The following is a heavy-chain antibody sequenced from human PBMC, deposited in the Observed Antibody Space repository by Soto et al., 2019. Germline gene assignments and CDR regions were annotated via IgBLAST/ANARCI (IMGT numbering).Heavy chain of an antibody. CDR3: AKEFIRKHLFQH. Sequence: PVGSLGLSSADSGFTFSSYAMSSVRQAPGKGLEWVSAISGSGGSTYYADSVKGRFTISRDNSKNTLYLQMNSLRAEDTAVYYCAKEFIRKHLFQHWGQGTLVTVSS. V-gene: IGHV3-23*01. J-gene: IGHJ1*01. D-gene: IGHD2-21*01. CDR2: ISGSGGST. CDR1: GFTFSSYA.